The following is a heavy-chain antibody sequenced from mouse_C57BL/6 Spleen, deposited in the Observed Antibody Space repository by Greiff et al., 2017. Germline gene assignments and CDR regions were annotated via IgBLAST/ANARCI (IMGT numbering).Heavy chain of an antibody. D-gene: IGHD2-5*01. Sequence: QVQLQQPGAELVKPGASVKLSCKASGYTFTSYWMQWVKQRPGQGLEWIGEIDPSDSYTNYNQKFKGKATLTVDTASSTAYMQLSSLTSEDSAVYYCARDSNEAMDYWGQGTSVTVSS. CDR3: ARDSNEAMDY. V-gene: IGHV1-50*01. CDR2: IDPSDSYT. J-gene: IGHJ4*01. CDR1: GYTFTSYW.